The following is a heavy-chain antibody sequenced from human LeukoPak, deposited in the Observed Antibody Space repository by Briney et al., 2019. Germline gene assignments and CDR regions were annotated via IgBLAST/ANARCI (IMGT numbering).Heavy chain of an antibody. CDR3: ARGCSWGDLDY. D-gene: IGHD2-21*02. Sequence: SETLSLTCAVYGGSFSGYYWSWIRQPPGEGLEWIGEINHSGSTNYNPSLKSRVTISVDTSKNQFSLKLSSVTAADTAVYYCARGCSWGDLDYWGQGTLVTVSS. V-gene: IGHV4-34*01. CDR2: INHSGST. J-gene: IGHJ4*02. CDR1: GGSFSGYY.